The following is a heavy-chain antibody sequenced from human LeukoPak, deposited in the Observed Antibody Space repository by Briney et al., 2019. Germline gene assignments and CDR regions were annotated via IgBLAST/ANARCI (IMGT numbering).Heavy chain of an antibody. Sequence: SETLSLICTVSGGSIRSYYWSWIRQPPGKGLEGIGSIYYSGSTNYSPSLKSRVTISVDTSKNQFSLKLGSVTAADTAVYYCARRDCSSTSCYEGENWFDPWGQGTLVTVSS. D-gene: IGHD2-2*01. CDR3: ARRDCSSTSCYEGENWFDP. CDR1: GGSIRSYY. CDR2: IYYSGST. V-gene: IGHV4-59*08. J-gene: IGHJ5*02.